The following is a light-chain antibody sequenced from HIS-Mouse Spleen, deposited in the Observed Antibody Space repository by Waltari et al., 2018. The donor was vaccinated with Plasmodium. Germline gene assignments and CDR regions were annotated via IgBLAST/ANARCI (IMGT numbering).Light chain of an antibody. CDR3: CSYAGSSTYV. CDR2: GGS. J-gene: IGLJ1*01. CDR1: SSDVGSYNL. Sequence: QSALTPPASVSGSPGQSITISCTGTSSDVGSYNLVAWYQHRPGKAPQLRIYGGSKRYSGVTNSFSGSKSGNTASLTISGLQAEDEADYYCCSYAGSSTYVFGTGTKVTVL. V-gene: IGLV2-23*01.